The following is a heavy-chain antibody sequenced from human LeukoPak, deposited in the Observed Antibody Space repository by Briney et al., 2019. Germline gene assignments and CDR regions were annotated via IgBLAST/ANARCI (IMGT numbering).Heavy chain of an antibody. J-gene: IGHJ4*02. CDR3: ARHADDFWSGYLYYLDY. V-gene: IGHV4-39*01. Sequence: SETLSLTCTVSGGSLSSNSYYWGWIRQPPGKGREWIGSIYYSGTTYYNPSLKSRVTISVDTSKKKFSLKLSSVTAADTAVYYCARHADDFWSGYLYYLDYWGQGTLVTVSS. CDR1: GGSLSSNSYY. CDR2: IYYSGTT. D-gene: IGHD3-3*01.